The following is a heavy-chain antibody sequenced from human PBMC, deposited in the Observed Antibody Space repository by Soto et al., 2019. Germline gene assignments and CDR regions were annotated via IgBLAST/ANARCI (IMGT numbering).Heavy chain of an antibody. CDR3: AKGSWVHHGSEGGNWLDP. J-gene: IGHJ5*02. CDR1: GVTFSNYA. CDR2: ISHSGSST. V-gene: IGHV3-23*01. D-gene: IGHD3-10*01. Sequence: EVQFLESGGGLVQPGGSLSLSCAASGVTFSNYAMNWVRQAPGKGREWVSGISHSGSSTYYADSVKGRFTISRDNSKNTLFLQMTSLTAEDTAVYYCAKGSWVHHGSEGGNWLDPWGQGTLVTVSS.